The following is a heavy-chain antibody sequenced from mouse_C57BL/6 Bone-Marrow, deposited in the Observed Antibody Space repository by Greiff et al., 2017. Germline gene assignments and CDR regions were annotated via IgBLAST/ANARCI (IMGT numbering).Heavy chain of an antibody. Sequence: VQLQQSGAELVKPGASVKMSCKASGYTFTTYPIEWMKQNHGKSLEWIGNFHPYNDDTKYNEKFKGKATLTVEKSSSTVYLELSRLTSNDAAVYYCARGGNYGGYYFDYWGQGTTLTVSS. CDR3: ARGGNYGGYYFDY. V-gene: IGHV1-47*01. J-gene: IGHJ2*01. CDR2: FHPYNDDT. CDR1: GYTFTTYP. D-gene: IGHD2-1*01.